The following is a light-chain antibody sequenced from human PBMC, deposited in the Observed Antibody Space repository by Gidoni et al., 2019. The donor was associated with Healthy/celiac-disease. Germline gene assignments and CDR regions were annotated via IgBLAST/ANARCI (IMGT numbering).Light chain of an antibody. V-gene: IGKV3-20*01. CDR3: QQYGSSLPFT. CDR1: QSVSSSY. J-gene: IGKJ3*01. CDR2: GAS. Sequence: EIVLTQSPGTLSLSPGERATLSCRASQSVSSSYLAWYQQKPGQAPRLLIYGASSGATGIPDRFSGSGSGTDFTLTISRLEPEDFAVYYCQQYGSSLPFTFGPXTKVDIK.